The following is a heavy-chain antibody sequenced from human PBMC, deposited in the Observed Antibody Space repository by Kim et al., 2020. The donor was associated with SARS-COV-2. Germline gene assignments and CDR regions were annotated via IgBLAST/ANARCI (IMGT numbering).Heavy chain of an antibody. CDR2: IWYDGSNK. V-gene: IGHV3-33*01. CDR1: GFTFSSYG. D-gene: IGHD3-22*01. CDR3: ARYKEYYYDSSGAFDI. J-gene: IGHJ3*02. Sequence: GGSLRLSCAASGFTFSSYGMHWVRQAPGKGLEWVAVIWYDGSNKYYAASVKGRFTISRDNSKNTLYLQINSLRAEDTAVYYCARYKEYYYDSSGAFDIWGQGKMVTVSS.